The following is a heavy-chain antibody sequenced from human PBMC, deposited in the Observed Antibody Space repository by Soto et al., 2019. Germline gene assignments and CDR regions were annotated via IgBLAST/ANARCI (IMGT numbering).Heavy chain of an antibody. Sequence: VQLVHSVAEVKKPGSSVKVSCKASGGTFSSYSINWVRQAPGQGLEWMGEIIPIFGTANSAQKFQGRVTITADESTSTAYMELISLRSEDTAVYYSARAGGRHSGGIDYWGQGTLVTVSS. J-gene: IGHJ4*02. D-gene: IGHD1-26*01. CDR3: ARAGGRHSGGIDY. V-gene: IGHV1-69*01. CDR1: GGTFSSYS. CDR2: IIPIFGTA.